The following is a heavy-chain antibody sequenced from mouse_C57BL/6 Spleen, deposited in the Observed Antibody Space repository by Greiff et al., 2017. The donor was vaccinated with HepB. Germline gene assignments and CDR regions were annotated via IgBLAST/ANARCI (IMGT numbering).Heavy chain of an antibody. V-gene: IGHV1-72*01. CDR2: IDPNSGGT. CDR1: GYTFTSYW. D-gene: IGHD2-3*01. CDR3: ARRRGIYDGYYVGYFDV. J-gene: IGHJ1*03. Sequence: VQLQQPGAELVKPGASVKLSCKASGYTFTSYWMHWVKQRPGRGLEWIGRIDPNSGGTKYNEKFKSKATLTVDKPSSTAYMQLSSLTSEDSAVYYCARRRGIYDGYYVGYFDVWGTGTTVTVSS.